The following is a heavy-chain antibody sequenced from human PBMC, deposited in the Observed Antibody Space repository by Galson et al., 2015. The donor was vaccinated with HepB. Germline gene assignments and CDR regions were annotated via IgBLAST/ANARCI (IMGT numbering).Heavy chain of an antibody. V-gene: IGHV3-23*01. J-gene: IGHJ4*02. D-gene: IGHD3-3*01. CDR2: ISGSGGST. CDR1: GFTFSSYA. Sequence: SLRLSCAASGFTFSSYAMSWVRQAPGKGLEWVSAISGSGGSTYYADSVKGRFTISRDNSKNTLYLQMNSLRAEDTAVYYCAKDLRASRTIFGVEIFQPPGGDYWGQGTLVTVSS. CDR3: AKDLRASRTIFGVEIFQPPGGDY.